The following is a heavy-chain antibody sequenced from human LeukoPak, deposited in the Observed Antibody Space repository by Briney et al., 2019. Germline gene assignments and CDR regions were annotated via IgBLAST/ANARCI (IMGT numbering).Heavy chain of an antibody. J-gene: IGHJ5*02. Sequence: GGSLRLSCEASGFTVGNKYKSWVRQAPGKGLEWLSIIYSGVNRTYYADSVKGRFTISRDKSKNTVYLQMNSLRPEDTAVYYCARDYLAWFDPWGQGTRVTVSS. D-gene: IGHD2/OR15-2a*01. V-gene: IGHV3-66*01. CDR1: GFTVGNKY. CDR3: ARDYLAWFDP. CDR2: IYSGVNRT.